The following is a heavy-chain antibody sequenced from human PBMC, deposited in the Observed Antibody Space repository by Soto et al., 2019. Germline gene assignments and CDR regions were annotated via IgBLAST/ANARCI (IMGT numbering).Heavy chain of an antibody. CDR1: GGSISSYY. J-gene: IGHJ6*02. CDR2: IYTSGST. Sequence: KPSETLSLTCTVSGGSISSYYWSWIRQPAGKGLEWIGRIYTSGSTNYNPSLKSRVTMSVDTSKNQFSLKLSSVTAADTAVYYCARDFLTRPQPAAGTIRDYYYGMDVWGQGTTVTVSS. CDR3: ARDFLTRPQPAAGTIRDYYYGMDV. D-gene: IGHD6-13*01. V-gene: IGHV4-4*07.